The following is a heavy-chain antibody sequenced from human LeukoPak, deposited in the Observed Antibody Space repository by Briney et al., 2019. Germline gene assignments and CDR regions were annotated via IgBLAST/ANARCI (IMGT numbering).Heavy chain of an antibody. CDR2: ISYDGSNK. CDR1: GFTFSSYG. Sequence: GGSLRLSCAASGFTFSSYGIHWVRQAPGKGLEWVAVISYDGSNKNYADSVKGRFTVSRDNSKNTLYLQMNSLRAEDTAVYYCARAANVGGAHAGTGFYGMDVWGQGTTVTVSS. V-gene: IGHV3-30*03. CDR3: ARAANVGGAHAGTGFYGMDV. D-gene: IGHD6-13*01. J-gene: IGHJ6*02.